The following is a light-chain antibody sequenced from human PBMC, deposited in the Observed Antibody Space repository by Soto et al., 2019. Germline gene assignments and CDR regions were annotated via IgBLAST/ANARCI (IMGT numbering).Light chain of an antibody. CDR1: QSVSSTY. CDR3: QQYGSSLPWT. CDR2: GAS. Sequence: EIVLTQSPGTLSLSPGEGATLSCRASQSVSSTYLAWYQQKPGQAPRLLIYGASSRATGIPDRFSGSGSGTDFTLTISRLEPEDFAVYYCQQYGSSLPWTYGQGTKV. V-gene: IGKV3-20*01. J-gene: IGKJ1*01.